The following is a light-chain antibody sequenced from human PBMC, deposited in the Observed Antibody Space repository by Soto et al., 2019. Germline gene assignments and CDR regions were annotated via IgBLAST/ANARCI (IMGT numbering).Light chain of an antibody. CDR3: QQSDSYPYT. CDR1: QSITNY. CDR2: AAS. J-gene: IGKJ2*01. V-gene: IGKV1-39*01. Sequence: DIQMTQSPSSLSVSVGDRVTITCRASQSITNYLNWYQQKPGKAPKLLVYAASSLQSGVPSRFSANGSGTDFTLIISSLQPEDFATYYCQQSDSYPYTFGQGTKLEIK.